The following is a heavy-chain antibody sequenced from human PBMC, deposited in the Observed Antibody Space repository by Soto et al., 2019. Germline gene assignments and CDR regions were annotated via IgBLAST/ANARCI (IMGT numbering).Heavy chain of an antibody. CDR2: IYYSGST. V-gene: IGHV4-39*01. Sequence: SETLSLTCTVSGGSISSSSYYWGWIRQPPGKGLEWIGSIYYSGSTYYNPSLKSRVTISVDTSKNQFSLKLSSVTAADTAVYYCARQVNPWAQGAFDIWGQGTMVTISS. J-gene: IGHJ3*02. CDR3: ARQVNPWAQGAFDI. CDR1: GGSISSSSYY. D-gene: IGHD3-10*01.